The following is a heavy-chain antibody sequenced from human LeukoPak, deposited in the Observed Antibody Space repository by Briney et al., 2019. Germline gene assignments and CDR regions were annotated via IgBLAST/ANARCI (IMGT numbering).Heavy chain of an antibody. V-gene: IGHV3-30*02. CDR2: IRYDGSNK. CDR3: ARDRTEMPTTIYYFDH. Sequence: PGGSLRLSCAASGFTFSSYGMHWVRQAPGKGLEWVAFIRYDGSNKYYADSVKARFTISRDNSKNTVYLQMNSLRAEDTAVYYCARDRTEMPTTIYYFDHWGQGTRVTVSS. D-gene: IGHD5-24*01. CDR1: GFTFSSYG. J-gene: IGHJ4*02.